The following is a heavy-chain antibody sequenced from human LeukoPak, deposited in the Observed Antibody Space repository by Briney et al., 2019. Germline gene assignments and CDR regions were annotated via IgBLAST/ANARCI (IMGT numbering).Heavy chain of an antibody. Sequence: GGSLRLSCAASGFTFSSYAMSWVRQAPGKGLEWVSAVTGSGDTTYYADSVKGRFTISRDNSKNTLFLQMNSLRVEDTAVYYCAKDLGGDYVGGGPWGQGALVTVSS. J-gene: IGHJ5*02. D-gene: IGHD4-17*01. CDR3: AKDLGGDYVGGGP. CDR1: GFTFSSYA. V-gene: IGHV3-23*01. CDR2: VTGSGDTT.